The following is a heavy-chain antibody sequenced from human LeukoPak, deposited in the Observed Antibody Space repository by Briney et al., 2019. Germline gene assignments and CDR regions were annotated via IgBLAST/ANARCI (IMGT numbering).Heavy chain of an antibody. CDR3: ARSIYYYYYMDV. J-gene: IGHJ6*03. CDR2: IYHSGNT. CDR1: VYSISSGYY. V-gene: IGHV4-38-2*02. Sequence: PSETLSLTCTVSVYSISSGYYWGWIRQPPGKGLEWIGSIYHSGNTYYNLSLKSRVTISVDTSKNQFSLKLSSVTAADTAVYYCARSIYYYYYMDVWGKGTTVTISS.